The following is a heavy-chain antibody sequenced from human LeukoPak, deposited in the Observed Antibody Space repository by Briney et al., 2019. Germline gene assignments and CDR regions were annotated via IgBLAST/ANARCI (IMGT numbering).Heavy chain of an antibody. D-gene: IGHD3-3*01. CDR3: AKDTGGDSDY. CDR1: GFSFNSYD. CDR2: ISSSSSYI. J-gene: IGHJ4*02. Sequence: GGALRLSCAASGFSFNSYDMNWVRQAPGKGLEWVSSISSSSSYIYYADSVKGRFTISRDNAKNSLYLQMNSLRAEDTAVYYCAKDTGGDSDYWGQGTLVTVSS. V-gene: IGHV3-21*01.